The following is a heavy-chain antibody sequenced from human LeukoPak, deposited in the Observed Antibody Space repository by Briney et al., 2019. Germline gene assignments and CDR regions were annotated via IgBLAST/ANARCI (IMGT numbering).Heavy chain of an antibody. J-gene: IGHJ4*02. CDR1: GFTFSGSA. V-gene: IGHV3-73*01. CDR2: IRNKANSYAT. Sequence: GGSLRLSCAASGFTFSGSAVHWVRQASGKGLEWVGRIRNKANSYATAYAASVKGRFTISRDDSRNTAYLQMNSLRTGDTAVYYCTRRYEGGYDSSGYYFPFFDYWGQGTLVTVSS. D-gene: IGHD3-22*01. CDR3: TRRYEGGYDSSGYYFPFFDY.